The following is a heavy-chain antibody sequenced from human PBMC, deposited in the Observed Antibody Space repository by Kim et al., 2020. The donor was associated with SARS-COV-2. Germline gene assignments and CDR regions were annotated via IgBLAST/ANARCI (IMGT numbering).Heavy chain of an antibody. Sequence: GGSLRLSCAASGFTFSSYAMHWVRQAPGKGLEWVAVISYDGSNKYYADSVKGRFTISRDNSKNTLYLQMNSLRAEDTAVYYCARDQGGSYTGAFYFWGQG. V-gene: IGHV3-30*04. D-gene: IGHD1-26*01. J-gene: IGHJ3*01. CDR2: ISYDGSNK. CDR3: ARDQGGSYTGAFYF. CDR1: GFTFSSYA.